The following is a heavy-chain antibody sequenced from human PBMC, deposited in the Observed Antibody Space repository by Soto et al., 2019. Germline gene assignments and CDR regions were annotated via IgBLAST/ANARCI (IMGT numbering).Heavy chain of an antibody. J-gene: IGHJ6*02. CDR3: AGEGTTVERWGGGGGNYYYYGMDV. Sequence: GASVKVSCKASGCTFTSYGVSWVRQAPGQGLEWMGWISAYNGNTNYAQKLQGRVTMTTDTSTSTAYMELRSLRSDDTAVYYCAGEGTTVERWGGGGGNYYYYGMDVWGQGTTVTVSS. CDR1: GCTFTSYG. CDR2: ISAYNGNT. D-gene: IGHD4-17*01. V-gene: IGHV1-18*01.